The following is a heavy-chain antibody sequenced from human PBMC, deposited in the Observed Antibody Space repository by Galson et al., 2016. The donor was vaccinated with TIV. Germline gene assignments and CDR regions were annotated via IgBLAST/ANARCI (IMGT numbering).Heavy chain of an antibody. Sequence: CAISGDSVSSNSAAWNWLRQSPSRGLEWLGRTFYRSKWYNDYAPSVNSRITINPDTSKNQFSLKLNSVTPEDRAVYYCARATPTVFGIILTLDSWGQGTLVTVSS. CDR3: ARATPTVFGIILTLDS. V-gene: IGHV6-1*01. CDR1: GDSVSSNSAA. CDR2: TFYRSKWYN. D-gene: IGHD3-3*01. J-gene: IGHJ4*02.